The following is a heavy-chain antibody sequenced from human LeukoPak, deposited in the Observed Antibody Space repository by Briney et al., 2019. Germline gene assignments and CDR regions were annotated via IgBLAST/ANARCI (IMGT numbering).Heavy chain of an antibody. V-gene: IGHV1-2*02. D-gene: IGHD6-19*01. CDR1: GYTFSGFY. Sequence: ASVKVSCKVSGYTFSGFYIHWVRQAPGQGLEWMGWINPNSGGTNYPQKFQGRVTMTTDTSISTVYMELSRVRSGDTAMYYCARGSGLEGFDYWGQGTLVTVSS. CDR3: ARGSGLEGFDY. J-gene: IGHJ4*02. CDR2: INPNSGGT.